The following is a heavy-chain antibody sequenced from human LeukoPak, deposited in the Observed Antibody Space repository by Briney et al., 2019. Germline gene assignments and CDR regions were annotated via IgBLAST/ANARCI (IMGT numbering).Heavy chain of an antibody. D-gene: IGHD4-11*01. CDR1: GFIFSSKN. Sequence: GRSLRLSCAASGFIFSSKNMNWVRQAPGKGLEWISSISSSSSTIYYADSVKGRFTISRDNAKNSVYLQMNSLRDEDTAVYYCVIREAVTTAFDYWGQGTLVTVSS. CDR3: VIREAVTTAFDY. CDR2: ISSSSSTI. V-gene: IGHV3-48*02. J-gene: IGHJ4*02.